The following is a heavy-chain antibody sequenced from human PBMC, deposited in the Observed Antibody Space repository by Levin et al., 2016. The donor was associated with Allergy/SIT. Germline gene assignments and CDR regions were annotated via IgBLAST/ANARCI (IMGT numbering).Heavy chain of an antibody. CDR3: ARGHNFWSVYSRFLYYFDY. V-gene: IGHV1-18*01. Sequence: ASVKVSCKASGYTFTSYDITWVRQAPGQGLEWMGWISPYNGNTNYAQKLQGRVTMTTDTSTTTAYMELGSLTSDDTAVYYCARGHNFWSVYSRFLYYFDYWGQGTLVTVSS. CDR2: ISPYNGNT. D-gene: IGHD3-3*01. J-gene: IGHJ4*02. CDR1: GYTFTSYD.